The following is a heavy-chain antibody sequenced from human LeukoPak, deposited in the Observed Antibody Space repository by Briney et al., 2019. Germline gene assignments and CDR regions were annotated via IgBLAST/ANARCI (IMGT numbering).Heavy chain of an antibody. CDR1: GGSISSYY. CDR3: ARELRYSSGFQH. CDR2: IYYSGST. J-gene: IGHJ1*01. Sequence: SKTLSLTCTVSGGSISSYYWSWIRQPPGKGLEWIGYIYYSGSTNYNPSLKSRVTISVDTSKNQFSLKLSSVTAADTAVYYCARELRYSSGFQHWGQGTLVTVSS. D-gene: IGHD3-9*01. V-gene: IGHV4-59*01.